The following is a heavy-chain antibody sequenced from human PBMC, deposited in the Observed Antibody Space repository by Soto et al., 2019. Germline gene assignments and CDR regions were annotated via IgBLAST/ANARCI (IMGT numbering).Heavy chain of an antibody. CDR3: ARTEDYYGSGSYYKTYYYYYGMDV. Sequence: GGSLRLSCAASGFTFSSYAMHWVRQAPGKGLEWVAVISYDGSNKYYADSVKGRFTISRDNSKNTLYLQMNSLRAEDTAVYYCARTEDYYGSGSYYKTYYYYYGMDVWGQGTTVTVSS. CDR1: GFTFSSYA. D-gene: IGHD3-10*01. CDR2: ISYDGSNK. J-gene: IGHJ6*02. V-gene: IGHV3-30-3*01.